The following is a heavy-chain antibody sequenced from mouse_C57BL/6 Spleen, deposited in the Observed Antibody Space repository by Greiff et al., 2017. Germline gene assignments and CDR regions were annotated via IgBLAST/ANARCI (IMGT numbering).Heavy chain of an antibody. J-gene: IGHJ3*01. V-gene: IGHV1-26*01. CDR2: INPNNGGT. CDR1: GYTFTDYY. CDR3: ARKGTGTPFAC. Sequence: EVQLQQSGPELVKPGASVKISCTASGYTFTDYYMNWVKQSHGKSLEWIGAINPNNGGTSDNQKFKGKATLTVDKASSTAYMVLRSRTSEDSAVYYCARKGTGTPFACWGQGTLVTVSA. D-gene: IGHD4-1*01.